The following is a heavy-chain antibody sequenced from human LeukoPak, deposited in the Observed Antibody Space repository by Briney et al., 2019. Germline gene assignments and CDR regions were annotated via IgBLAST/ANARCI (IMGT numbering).Heavy chain of an antibody. CDR2: INHSGST. J-gene: IGHJ4*02. D-gene: IGHD5-18*01. CDR3: AKEGGYGYNYRR. CDR1: GGSFSGYY. Sequence: SETLSLTCAVYGGSFSGYYWSWIRQPPGKGLEWIGEINHSGSTNYNPSLKSRVTISADTSKNQFSLELSSMTASDTAVYCAKEGGYGYNYRRWGQGILVTVSS. V-gene: IGHV4-34*01.